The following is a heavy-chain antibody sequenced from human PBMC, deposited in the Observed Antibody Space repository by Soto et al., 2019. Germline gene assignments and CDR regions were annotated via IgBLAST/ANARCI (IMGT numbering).Heavy chain of an antibody. CDR1: GATVNTFINYG. V-gene: IGHV1-69*06. D-gene: IGHD2-21*02. Sequence: SVKVSCKASGATVNTFINYGVTWVRQAPGHGLEWMGGIIPVFGTPHYAQKFQGRITMTEDTSLDTAYMELSSLRSEDTAVYYCATPAYCGGDCYPFFDYWGRGTLVTVSS. J-gene: IGHJ4*02. CDR3: ATPAYCGGDCYPFFDY. CDR2: IIPVFGTP.